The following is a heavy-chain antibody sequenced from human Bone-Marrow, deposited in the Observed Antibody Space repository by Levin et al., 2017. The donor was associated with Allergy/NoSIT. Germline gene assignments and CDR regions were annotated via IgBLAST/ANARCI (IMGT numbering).Heavy chain of an antibody. Sequence: SETLSLICAVSGGSISSAGYSWSCLRQSPGRGLECIGYIYHKSTFYPTSDTYYNPSLSSRVTISRDRSKNQFSLTMTSLTVADTAVKYWARGSYDSLTGYARPDVFDIWGPGTMVTVS. CDR2: IYHKSTFYPTSDT. J-gene: IGHJ3*02. D-gene: IGHD3-9*01. CDR3: ARGSYDSLTGYARPDVFDI. CDR1: GGSISSAGYS. V-gene: IGHV4-30-2*06.